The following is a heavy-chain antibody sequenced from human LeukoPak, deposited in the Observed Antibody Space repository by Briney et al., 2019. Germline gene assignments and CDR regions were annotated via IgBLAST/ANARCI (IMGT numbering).Heavy chain of an antibody. Sequence: PGESLRLSCAASGLTFTNFAMTWVRQAPGKGLQWVSTITGSGSATYYADSVKVRFTISRDNSKNTLYLQMNGLRVEDTAFYYCARDDLLHRNWFDPWGQGTLVTVSS. J-gene: IGHJ5*02. V-gene: IGHV3-23*01. D-gene: IGHD3-22*01. CDR2: ITGSGSAT. CDR3: ARDDLLHRNWFDP. CDR1: GLTFTNFA.